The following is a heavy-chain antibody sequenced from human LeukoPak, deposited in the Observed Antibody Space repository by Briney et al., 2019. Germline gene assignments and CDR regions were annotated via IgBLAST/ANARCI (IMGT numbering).Heavy chain of an antibody. CDR3: ATYRQIQVPFEF. CDR1: GFTFSDFP. V-gene: IGHV3-23*01. J-gene: IGHJ4*02. D-gene: IGHD5-18*01. Sequence: GGSLRLSCAASGFTFSDFPMIWVRQAPGKGLEWVSSIFPSSDEIHYADSVKGRFTISRDNSRSTLSLQMDSLRAEDTATYYCATYRQIQVPFEFWGQGTLVTVSS. CDR2: IFPSSDEI.